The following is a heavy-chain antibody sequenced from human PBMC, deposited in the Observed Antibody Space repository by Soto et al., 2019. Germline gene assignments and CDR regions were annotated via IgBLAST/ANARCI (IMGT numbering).Heavy chain of an antibody. D-gene: IGHD2-2*01. CDR1: GFTFSSYA. J-gene: IGHJ4*02. V-gene: IGHV3-30-3*01. CDR3: ARVGVPAVKGPVDY. CDR2: ISYDGSNK. Sequence: GGSLRLSCAASGFTFSSYAMHWVRQAPGKGLEWVAVISYDGSNKYYADSVKGRFTISRDNSKNTLYLQMNSLRAEDTAVYYCARVGVPAVKGPVDYWGQGTLVTV.